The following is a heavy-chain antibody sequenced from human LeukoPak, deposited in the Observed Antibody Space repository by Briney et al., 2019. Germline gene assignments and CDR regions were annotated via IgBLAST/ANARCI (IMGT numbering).Heavy chain of an antibody. V-gene: IGHV4-4*07. D-gene: IGHD5-18*01. CDR1: GYSISSGYY. CDR3: ARDSLLRGYSYGFFYFDY. CDR2: IYTGGST. Sequence: SETLSLTCTVPGYSISSGYYWSWIRQPAGKGLERLGRIYTGGSTNYNPSLKSRVTMSVDTSKNQFSLKLSSVTAADTAVYYCARDSLLRGYSYGFFYFDYWGQGTLVTVSS. J-gene: IGHJ4*02.